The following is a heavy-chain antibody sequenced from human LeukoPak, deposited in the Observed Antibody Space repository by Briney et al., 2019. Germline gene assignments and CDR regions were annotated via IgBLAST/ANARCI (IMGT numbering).Heavy chain of an antibody. V-gene: IGHV3-33*01. CDR1: GFTFSSYG. D-gene: IGHD1-26*01. CDR2: IWYDGSNK. J-gene: IGHJ4*02. Sequence: GRSLRLSCAASGFTFSSYGMHWVRQAPGKGLEWVAVIWYDGSNKYYADSVRGRFTISRDNSKNTLYLQMNSLRAEDTAVYYCAAHHGELGYFDYWGQGTLVTVSS. CDR3: AAHHGELGYFDY.